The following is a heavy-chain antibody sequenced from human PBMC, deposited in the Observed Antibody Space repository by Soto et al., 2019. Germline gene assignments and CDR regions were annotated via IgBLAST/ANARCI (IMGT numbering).Heavy chain of an antibody. CDR3: AKDRGITGTKGATYFDY. Sequence: GGSLRLSCAASGFTFSSYAMSWVRQAPGKGLEWVSAISGSGGSTYYADSVKGRFTISRDNSKNTLYLQMNSLRAEDTAVYYCAKDRGITGTKGATYFDYWGQGTLVTGSS. CDR1: GFTFSSYA. J-gene: IGHJ4*02. D-gene: IGHD1-20*01. CDR2: ISGSGGST. V-gene: IGHV3-23*01.